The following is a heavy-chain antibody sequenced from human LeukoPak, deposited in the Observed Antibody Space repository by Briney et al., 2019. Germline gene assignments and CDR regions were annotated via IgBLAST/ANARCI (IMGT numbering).Heavy chain of an antibody. CDR3: AKAYSSSWLSDSYYFDY. CDR1: GFTFDDYA. J-gene: IGHJ4*02. Sequence: GRSLRLSCAASGFTFDDYAMHWVRQAPGKGVEWVSGISWNSGSIGYADSVKGRFTIPRDNAKNSLYLQMNSLRAEDTALYYCAKAYSSSWLSDSYYFDYWGQGTLVTVSS. CDR2: ISWNSGSI. V-gene: IGHV3-9*01. D-gene: IGHD6-13*01.